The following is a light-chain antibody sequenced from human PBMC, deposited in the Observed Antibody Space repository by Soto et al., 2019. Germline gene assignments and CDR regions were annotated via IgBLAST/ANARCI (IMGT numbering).Light chain of an antibody. J-gene: IGKJ4*01. CDR3: QQYGTSALT. Sequence: EVVLTQSPGTLSLSPGERATLSCRASQNVRSNYLAWFQKKPGQAPRFLIYDASSRATGIPDRFSGSGSGTDFTLTISRLEPEDFALYYCQQYGTSALTFGGGTKVEIK. CDR1: QNVRSNY. CDR2: DAS. V-gene: IGKV3-20*01.